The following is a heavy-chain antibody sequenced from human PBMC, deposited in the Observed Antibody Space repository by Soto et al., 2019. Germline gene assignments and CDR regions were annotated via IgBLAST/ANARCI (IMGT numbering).Heavy chain of an antibody. V-gene: IGHV3-33*01. Sequence: GGSLRLSCAASGFTFSSYGMHWVRQAPGKGLEWVAVIWYDGSNKYYADSVKGRFTISRDNSKNTRYLQMNSLRAEATAVYYCAREQVRFRILGSSSSPNYYYGMDVWGQGTTVTVSS. CDR3: AREQVRFRILGSSSSPNYYYGMDV. D-gene: IGHD6-6*01. J-gene: IGHJ6*02. CDR2: IWYDGSNK. CDR1: GFTFSSYG.